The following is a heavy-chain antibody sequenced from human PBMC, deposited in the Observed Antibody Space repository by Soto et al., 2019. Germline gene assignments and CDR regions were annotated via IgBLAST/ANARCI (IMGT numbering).Heavy chain of an antibody. Sequence: ASVKVSCKASGYTFTSYGISWVRQAPGQGLEWMGWISTYNGNTKYAQKLQGRVTMTTDTSTSTAYMELRSLRSDDTAVFYCAREMVRGVGPAYWAQGTLVTVSS. CDR2: ISTYNGNT. J-gene: IGHJ4*02. CDR3: AREMVRGVGPAY. D-gene: IGHD3-10*01. CDR1: GYTFTSYG. V-gene: IGHV1-18*01.